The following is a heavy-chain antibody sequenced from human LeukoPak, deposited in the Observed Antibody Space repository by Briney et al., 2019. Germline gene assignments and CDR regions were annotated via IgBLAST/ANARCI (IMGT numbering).Heavy chain of an antibody. CDR2: IYYSGST. V-gene: IGHV4-39*01. D-gene: IGHD6-19*01. Sequence: SETLSLTCTVSGGSISSSSYYWGWIRQPPGKGLEWIGGIYYSGSTYYNPSLKSRVTISVDTSKNQFSLKLSSVTAADTAVYYCARRAIEPFIAVAGVFDYWGQGTLVTVSS. CDR1: GGSISSSSYY. CDR3: ARRAIEPFIAVAGVFDY. J-gene: IGHJ4*02.